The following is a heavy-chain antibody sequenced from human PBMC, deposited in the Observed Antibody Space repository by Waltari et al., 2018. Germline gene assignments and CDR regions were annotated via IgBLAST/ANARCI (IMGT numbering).Heavy chain of an antibody. CDR2: INQDGSDK. D-gene: IGHD7-27*01. V-gene: IGHV3-7*01. CDR1: GFTFTSYW. CDR3: ARDHWGPDY. J-gene: IGHJ4*02. Sequence: EVQVVESGGGLVQPGGSLRLSCAASGFTFTSYWMSWVRQAPGKGPEWVANINQDGSDKNYVDYVKGRFTISRDNAKDSLYLQMNSLRAEDTAVYFCARDHWGPDYWGQGTLVTVSS.